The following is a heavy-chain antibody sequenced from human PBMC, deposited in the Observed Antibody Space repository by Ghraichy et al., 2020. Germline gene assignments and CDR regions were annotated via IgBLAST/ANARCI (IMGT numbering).Heavy chain of an antibody. Sequence: SETLSLTSGVSGYSISSGYYWGWIRQPPGKGLEWIGNVPASGSTSYNPSLKSRVTISVDTSKNQFSLKLSSVTAADTAVYYCARLGRVNYYGMDVWGQGTTVTVSS. CDR1: GYSISSGYY. V-gene: IGHV4-38-2*01. D-gene: IGHD1-26*01. J-gene: IGHJ6*02. CDR3: ARLGRVNYYGMDV. CDR2: VPASGST.